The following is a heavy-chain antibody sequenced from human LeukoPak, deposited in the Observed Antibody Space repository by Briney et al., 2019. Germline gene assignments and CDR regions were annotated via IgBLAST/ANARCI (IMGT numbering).Heavy chain of an antibody. V-gene: IGHV3-23*01. Sequence: PGGSLRLSCAASGFTFSSYAMSWVRQAPGKGLEWVSAISGSGGSTYYADSVKGRFTISRDNSKNTLYLQMNSLRAEDTAVYYCAKYSGGSCYLPIDYWGQGTLVTVSS. CDR3: AKYSGGSCYLPIDY. CDR2: ISGSGGST. D-gene: IGHD2-15*01. J-gene: IGHJ4*02. CDR1: GFTFSSYA.